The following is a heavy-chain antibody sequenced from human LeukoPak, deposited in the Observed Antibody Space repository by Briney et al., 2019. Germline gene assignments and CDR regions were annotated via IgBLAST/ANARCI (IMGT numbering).Heavy chain of an antibody. CDR2: IYPGNSDT. CDR1: GYSFTNYW. J-gene: IGHJ4*02. V-gene: IGHV5-51*01. Sequence: GESLKISCKGSGYSFTNYWIGWVRQMPGKGLEWMGIIYPGNSDTRYSPSFQGQVTISAYKSITTAYLQWSSLKASDTAMYYCARPSSSSSPDYWGQGTLVTVSS. D-gene: IGHD6-6*01. CDR3: ARPSSSSSPDY.